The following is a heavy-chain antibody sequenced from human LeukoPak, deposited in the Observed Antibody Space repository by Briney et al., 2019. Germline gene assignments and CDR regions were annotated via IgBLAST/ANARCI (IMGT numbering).Heavy chain of an antibody. CDR1: GGSIGSGSYY. V-gene: IGHV4-39*01. D-gene: IGHD6-13*01. CDR3: ARRRIAAAGTDY. CDR2: IYYSGST. J-gene: IGHJ4*02. Sequence: SETLSLTCTVSGGSIGSGSYYWDWIRQSPGKGLEWVGSIYYSGSTYYNPSLKSRVTTSVDTSKNQFSPMLSSVTAADTAVYYCARRRIAAAGTDYWGQGTLVTVSS.